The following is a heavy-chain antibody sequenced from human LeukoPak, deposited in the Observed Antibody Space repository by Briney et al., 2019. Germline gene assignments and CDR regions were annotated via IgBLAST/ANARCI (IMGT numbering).Heavy chain of an antibody. J-gene: IGHJ4*02. D-gene: IGHD1-1*01. Sequence: GGSLTLSCAASGFTFSRFAMSWVRQAPGKGLEWVSAMRSNGGTVYNADAVKGRFTVSRDNSRQTLFLKMSSLTVEDTATYYCAKGQELDNGVFDSWGQGTLVTVSS. V-gene: IGHV3-23*01. CDR3: AKGQELDNGVFDS. CDR2: MRSNGGTV. CDR1: GFTFSRFA.